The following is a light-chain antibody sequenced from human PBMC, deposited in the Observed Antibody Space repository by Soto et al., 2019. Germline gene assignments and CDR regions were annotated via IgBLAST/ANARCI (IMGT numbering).Light chain of an antibody. CDR2: EVS. CDR1: SSDVGTYNY. J-gene: IGLJ1*01. CDR3: SSYTSSTDYV. V-gene: IGLV2-14*01. Sequence: QSSLTKPASVSGSPGQSITISCTGTSSDVGTYNYVSWYQQHPGKAPKLIIYEVSNRPSGVSNRFSGSKSGNTASLTISGLQAEDEADYYCSSYTSSTDYVFGTGTKLTVL.